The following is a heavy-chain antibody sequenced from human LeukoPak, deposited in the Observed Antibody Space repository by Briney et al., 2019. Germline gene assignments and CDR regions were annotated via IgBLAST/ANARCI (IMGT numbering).Heavy chain of an antibody. CDR1: GYTFTSYD. CDR2: MNPNSGNT. CDR3: ASRSLFEYSSSFLDP. J-gene: IGHJ5*02. D-gene: IGHD6-6*01. Sequence: GASVKVSCKASGYTFTSYDINWVRQAPGQGFEWMGWMNPNSGNTGYAQKFQGRVTMTRNTSISTAYMELSSLRSEDTAVYYCASRSLFEYSSSFLDPWGQGTLVTVSS. V-gene: IGHV1-8*01.